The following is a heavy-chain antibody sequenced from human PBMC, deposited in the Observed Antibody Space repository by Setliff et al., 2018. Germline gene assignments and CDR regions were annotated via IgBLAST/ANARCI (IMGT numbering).Heavy chain of an antibody. CDR3: AKEQKITLVPGIIPDAFDL. Sequence: RLSCAASGFTLNTYGISWVRQAPGKGLEWVTFIRSDGNKKYFGDSVKGRFSISRDNSKNTVYLQMNSLKIEDTAVYFCAKEQKITLVPGIIPDAFDLWGQGTMVTVSS. J-gene: IGHJ3*01. D-gene: IGHD3-10*01. CDR1: GFTLNTYG. V-gene: IGHV3-30*02. CDR2: IRSDGNKK.